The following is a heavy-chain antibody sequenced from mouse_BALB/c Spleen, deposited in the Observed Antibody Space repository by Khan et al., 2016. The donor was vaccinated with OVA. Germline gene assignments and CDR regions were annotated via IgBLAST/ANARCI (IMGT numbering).Heavy chain of an antibody. CDR3: ARSAI. V-gene: IGHV5-6-3*01. J-gene: IGHJ2*01. CDR1: RFTISSYG. D-gene: IGHD2-12*01. CDR2: IVSNGGST. Sequence: EVQLLETGGGIVQPAGSLKRSCAVSRFTISSYGTSSVRQNPDKKQELVATIVSNGGSTDYTDSVKRRFTISGDNAKNALYLQMRCVKTEDTAIYYCARSAIWGQGTTLTVSS.